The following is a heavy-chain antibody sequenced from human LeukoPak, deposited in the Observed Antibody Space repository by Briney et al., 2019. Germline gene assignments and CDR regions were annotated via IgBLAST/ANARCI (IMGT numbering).Heavy chain of an antibody. CDR2: ISYDGSNK. CDR3: ARGITMVRGVPLFDY. D-gene: IGHD3-10*01. J-gene: IGHJ4*02. Sequence: PGGSLRLSCAASGFTFSSYAMHWVRQAPGKGLEWVAVISYDGSNKYYADSVKGRFTISRDNSKNTLYLQMNSLRAEDTAVYYCARGITMVRGVPLFDYWGQGTLVTVSS. V-gene: IGHV3-30-3*01. CDR1: GFTFSSYA.